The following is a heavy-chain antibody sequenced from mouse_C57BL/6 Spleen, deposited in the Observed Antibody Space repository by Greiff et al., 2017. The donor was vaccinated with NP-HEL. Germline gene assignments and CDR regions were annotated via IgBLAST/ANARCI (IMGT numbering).Heavy chain of an antibody. V-gene: IGHV5-6*02. D-gene: IGHD1-1*01. CDR3: ARRSSSRRYFDV. CDR1: GFTFSSYG. CDR2: ISSGGSYT. J-gene: IGHJ1*03. Sequence: EVKLVESGGDLVKPGGSLKLSCAASGFTFSSYGMSWVRQTPDKRLEWVATISSGGSYTYYPDSVKGRFTISRDNAKNTLYLQMSSLKSEDTAMYYCARRSSSRRYFDVWGTGTTVTVSS.